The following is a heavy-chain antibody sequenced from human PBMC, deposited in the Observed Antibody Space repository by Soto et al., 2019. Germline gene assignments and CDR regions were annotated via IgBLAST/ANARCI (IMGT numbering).Heavy chain of an antibody. D-gene: IGHD3-10*01. Sequence: QVQLQESGPGLVKPSETLSLTCTVSGASISRYYWSWIRLSPGKGLEWIGYIYYSGETNYNHSVNRRVTISVERTKNQFSLNLSSVAAADTAVYHCALDPGGEFRKGSGMDVWGQGTTVTVSS. V-gene: IGHV4-59*01. CDR2: IYYSGET. J-gene: IGHJ6*02. CDR3: ALDPGGEFRKGSGMDV. CDR1: GASISRYY.